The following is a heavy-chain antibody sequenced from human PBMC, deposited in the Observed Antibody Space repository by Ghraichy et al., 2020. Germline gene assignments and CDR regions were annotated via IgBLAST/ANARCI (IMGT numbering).Heavy chain of an antibody. CDR3: AKDRADSSSYYHAFDI. CDR1: GFTFSSYA. V-gene: IGHV3-23*01. CDR2: ISGGGGST. J-gene: IGHJ3*02. D-gene: IGHD3-22*01. Sequence: GGSLRLSCAASGFTFSSYAMSWVRQAPGKGLDWVSTISGGGGSTYYADSVKGRFTISRDNSKNTLYLQMNSLRAEDTAVYYCAKDRADSSSYYHAFDIWGQGTMVTVSS.